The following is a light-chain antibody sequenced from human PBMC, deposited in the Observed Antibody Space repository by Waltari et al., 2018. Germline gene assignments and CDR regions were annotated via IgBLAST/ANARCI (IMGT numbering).Light chain of an antibody. CDR1: DTDIGRHNF. J-gene: IGLJ1*01. V-gene: IGLV2-14*03. Sequence: QSALTQPASVSGSPGQSIAISCTGTDTDIGRHNFVSWYRQRPGEVPKLSIYDVNSRLSGISSRFSGSKFGNTASLTISGLQTEDEAVYYCSSYTTGRTYVFGTGTKVTVL. CDR3: SSYTTGRTYV. CDR2: DVN.